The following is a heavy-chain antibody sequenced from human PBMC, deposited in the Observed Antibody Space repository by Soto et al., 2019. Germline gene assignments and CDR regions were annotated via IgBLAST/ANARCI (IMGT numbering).Heavy chain of an antibody. CDR2: MNPNSGNT. CDR1: GYTFTGYY. V-gene: IGHV1-8*02. Sequence: ASVKVSCKASGYTFTGYYMHWVRQAPGQGLEWMGWMNPNSGNTGYAQKFQGRVTMTRNTSISTAYMELSSLRSEDTAVYYCARSPAAALDYWGQGTLVTVSS. J-gene: IGHJ4*02. D-gene: IGHD6-13*01. CDR3: ARSPAAALDY.